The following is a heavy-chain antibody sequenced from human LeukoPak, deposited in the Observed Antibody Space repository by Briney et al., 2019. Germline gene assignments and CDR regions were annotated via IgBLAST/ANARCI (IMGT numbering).Heavy chain of an antibody. CDR2: ISYDGSNK. Sequence: PGRSLRLSCAASGSTFSSYGMHWVRQAPGKGLEWVAVISYDGSNKYYADSVKGRFTISRDNSKNTLYLQMNSLRAEDTAVYYCAKARGRGDYVWGSYLDYWGQGTLVTVSS. V-gene: IGHV3-30*18. CDR1: GSTFSSYG. CDR3: AKARGRGDYVWGSYLDY. J-gene: IGHJ4*02. D-gene: IGHD3-16*01.